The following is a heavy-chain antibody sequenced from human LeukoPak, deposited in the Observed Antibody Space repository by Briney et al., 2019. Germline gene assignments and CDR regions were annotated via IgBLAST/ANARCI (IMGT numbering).Heavy chain of an antibody. CDR1: GYTFTGYY. D-gene: IGHD2-8*01. CDR3: AGSLGYCTSNVCYLKY. V-gene: IGHV1-2*02. CDR2: INPNSGGT. J-gene: IGHJ4*02. Sequence: ASVTVSCKASGYTFTGYYMHWVRQAPGQGIEWMGWINPNSGGTNYAQKLQGRVTITRDTSISTAYMELSRLRSDDTAVYYCAGSLGYCTSNVCYLKYWGQGTLVTVSS.